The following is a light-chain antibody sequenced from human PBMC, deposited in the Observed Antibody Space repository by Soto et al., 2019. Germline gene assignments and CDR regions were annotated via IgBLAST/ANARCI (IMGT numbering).Light chain of an antibody. CDR3: SSYTSSNTHWV. CDR2: EVS. CDR1: SSDVGGYNY. Sequence: QSALTQPASVSGSPGQSITISCTGTSSDVGGYNYVSWYQQHPGKAPKLMIYEVSNRPSGVSNRFSGSKSGNTASLTISGLQAEDEADYYCSSYTSSNTHWVFGGGTKVTVL. J-gene: IGLJ3*02. V-gene: IGLV2-14*01.